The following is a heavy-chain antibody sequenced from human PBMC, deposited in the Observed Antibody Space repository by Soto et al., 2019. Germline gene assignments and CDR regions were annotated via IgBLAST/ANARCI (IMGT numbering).Heavy chain of an antibody. D-gene: IGHD3-16*01. Sequence: EVQLLESGGGLAQPGGSLRLSCAASGLTFSNYAMTWVRQAPAKGLEWVSTVTGSGARTYYADSVKGRFTISRDNSKNTLYLQMNSLSAEDTAIYFCAKDRWGEGGAYVNTLNWFDPWGQGTLVTVSS. V-gene: IGHV3-23*01. CDR1: GLTFSNYA. CDR3: AKDRWGEGGAYVNTLNWFDP. CDR2: VTGSGART. J-gene: IGHJ5*02.